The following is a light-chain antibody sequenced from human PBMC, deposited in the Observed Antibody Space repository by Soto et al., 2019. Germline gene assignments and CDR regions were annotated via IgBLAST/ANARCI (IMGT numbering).Light chain of an antibody. CDR2: GTS. J-gene: IGKJ3*01. CDR3: QQYGSSLFT. V-gene: IGKV3-20*01. CDR1: QSVSSKY. Sequence: DIVLTQSPGTLSLSPGERATLSCRASQSVSSKYLAWYQQKPGQAPRVLIYGTSIRASGVPERFSGGGSGTDFARTIPRLEPEDFAVYYCQQYGSSLFTFGHGTKVDFK.